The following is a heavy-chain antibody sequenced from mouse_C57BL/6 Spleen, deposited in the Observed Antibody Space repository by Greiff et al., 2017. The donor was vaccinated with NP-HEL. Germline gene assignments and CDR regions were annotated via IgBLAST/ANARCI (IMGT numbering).Heavy chain of an antibody. V-gene: IGHV6-3*01. CDR2: IRLKSDNYAT. CDR3: TRWLLDWFAY. CDR1: GFTFSNYW. J-gene: IGHJ3*01. Sequence: EVKLVESGGGLVQPGGSMKLSCVASGFTFSNYWMNWVRQSPEKGLEWVAQIRLKSDNYATHYAESVKGRFTISRDDSKSSVYLQMNNLRAEDTGIYYCTRWLLDWFAYWGQGTLVTVSA. D-gene: IGHD2-3*01.